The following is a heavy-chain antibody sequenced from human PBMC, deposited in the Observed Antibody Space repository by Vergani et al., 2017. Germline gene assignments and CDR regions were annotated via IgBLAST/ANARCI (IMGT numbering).Heavy chain of an antibody. D-gene: IGHD3-16*02. CDR2: ITGSRGTT. CDR3: AKGRYLNRKCVFVF. Sequence: EVQLLQSGGDLVQPGGSLRLSCAASGFTFNYFAMSWVRQAPGKGLEWVSTITGSRGTTYYADSLKGRFTISRDNSKNTVYLQMNNVRAEDTAFYYCAKGRYLNRKCVFVFWCQEALVTVAS. J-gene: IGHJ4*02. V-gene: IGHV3-23*01. CDR1: GFTFNYFA.